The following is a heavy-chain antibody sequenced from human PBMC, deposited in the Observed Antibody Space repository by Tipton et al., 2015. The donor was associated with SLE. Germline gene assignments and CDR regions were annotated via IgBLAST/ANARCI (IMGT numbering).Heavy chain of an antibody. D-gene: IGHD1-26*01. CDR2: IIPIFGTA. V-gene: IGHV1-69*13. J-gene: IGHJ3*02. CDR3: ARFLIVGAHDAFDI. CDR1: GYTFTSYG. Sequence: SGAEVKKPGSSVKVSCKASGYTFTSYGISWVRQAPGQGLEWMGGIIPIFGTANYAQKFQGRVTITADESTSTAYMELSSLRSEDTAVYYCARFLIVGAHDAFDIWGQGTMVTVSS.